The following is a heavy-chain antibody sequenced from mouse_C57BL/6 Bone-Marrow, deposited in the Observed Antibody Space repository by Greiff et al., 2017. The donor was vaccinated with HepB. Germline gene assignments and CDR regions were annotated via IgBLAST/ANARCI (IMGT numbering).Heavy chain of an antibody. V-gene: IGHV1-18*01. D-gene: IGHD1-1*01. J-gene: IGHJ1*03. CDR2: INPNNGGT. CDR3: ARGERTTVSYWYFDV. CDR1: GYTFTDYN. Sequence: VQLQQSGPELVKPGASVKIPCKASGYTFTDYNMDWVKQSHGKSLEWIGDINPNNGGTIYNQKFKGKATLTVDKSSSTAYMELRSLTSEDTAVYYCARGERTTVSYWYFDVWGTGTTVTVSS.